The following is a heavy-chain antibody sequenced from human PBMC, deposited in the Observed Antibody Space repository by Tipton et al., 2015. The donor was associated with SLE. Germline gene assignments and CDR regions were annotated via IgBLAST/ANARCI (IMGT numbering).Heavy chain of an antibody. CDR1: GGSFSGYY. J-gene: IGHJ6*02. CDR3: ARSVVGADVYYYGMDV. CDR2: INHSGST. Sequence: TLSLTCAVYGGSFSGYYWSWIRQPPGKGLEWIGEINHSGSTNYNPSLKSRVTISVDTSKNQFSLKLSSVTAADTAVYYCARSVVGADVYYYGMDVWGQGTTVTVSS. V-gene: IGHV4-34*01. D-gene: IGHD1-26*01.